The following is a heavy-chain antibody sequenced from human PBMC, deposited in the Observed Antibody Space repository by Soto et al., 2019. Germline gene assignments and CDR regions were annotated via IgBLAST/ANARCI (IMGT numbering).Heavy chain of an antibody. D-gene: IGHD5-18*01. J-gene: IGHJ6*02. CDR1: GGSFSGYY. V-gene: IGHV4-34*01. CDR2: INHSGGT. Sequence: QVQLQQWGAGLLKPSETLSLTCAVYGGSFSGYYWSWIRQPPGKGLEWIGEINHSGGTNYNPSLKSRVTISVDTSKNQFSLKLSSVTAADTAVYYCASNGYSYGVYGMDVWGQGTTVTVSS. CDR3: ASNGYSYGVYGMDV.